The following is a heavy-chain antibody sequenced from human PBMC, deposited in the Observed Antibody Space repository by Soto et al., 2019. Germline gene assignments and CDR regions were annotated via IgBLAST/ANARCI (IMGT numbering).Heavy chain of an antibody. Sequence: PGGSLRLSCVASGFTVSSHYMTWVRQTPGKGLEWVSIIYASGSTFYADSVKGRFTISRDNSKNTVYLQLNSLRAEDTAVYYCATPVTRLIAFDLWGQGTMVTVSS. CDR3: ATPVTRLIAFDL. V-gene: IGHV3-53*01. CDR2: IYASGST. J-gene: IGHJ3*01. CDR1: GFTVSSHY. D-gene: IGHD4-17*01.